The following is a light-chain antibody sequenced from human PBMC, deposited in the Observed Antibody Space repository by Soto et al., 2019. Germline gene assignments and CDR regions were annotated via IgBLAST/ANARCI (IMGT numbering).Light chain of an antibody. CDR1: SSNIVSYS. Sequence: QSVLTQPPSASGTPGQRVTMSCSGSSSNIVSYSVSWYLHLPGTAPKLLIYSNNHRPSGVPDRFSASKAGASASLAISGLQSEDEGDYYCAAWDASLGGFYVFGSGTKLTVL. J-gene: IGLJ1*01. CDR2: SNN. V-gene: IGLV1-44*01. CDR3: AAWDASLGGFYV.